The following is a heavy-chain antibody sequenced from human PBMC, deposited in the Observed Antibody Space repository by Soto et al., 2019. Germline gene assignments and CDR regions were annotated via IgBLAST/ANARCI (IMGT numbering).Heavy chain of an antibody. D-gene: IGHD1-7*01. CDR1: GGTFSNSA. V-gene: IGHV1-69*12. CDR2: IMPIFRTP. CDR3: ARDKDGLQLRGNYHYILDV. J-gene: IGHJ6*02. Sequence: QVHLEQSGAEVRKPGSSVKVSCKASGGTFSNSAISWVRQAPGQGLEWMGGIMPIFRTPDYAQKFQGRVTITADESTSTAYMELSGLRSADTAVYYCARDKDGLQLRGNYHYILDVWGQGTTVTVSS.